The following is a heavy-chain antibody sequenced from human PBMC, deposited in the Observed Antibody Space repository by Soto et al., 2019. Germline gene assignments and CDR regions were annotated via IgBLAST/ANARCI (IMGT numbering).Heavy chain of an antibody. CDR3: ARVTHCSGGSCYSALDY. J-gene: IGHJ4*02. Sequence: QVQLVQSGAEVKKPGSSVKVSCKASGGTFSSYAISWVRQAPGQGLEWMGGIIPIFGTANYAQKFQGRVTITAEESTSTAYMELSSLRSEDTAVYYCARVTHCSGGSCYSALDYWGQGTLVTVSS. CDR1: GGTFSSYA. V-gene: IGHV1-69*01. D-gene: IGHD2-15*01. CDR2: IIPIFGTA.